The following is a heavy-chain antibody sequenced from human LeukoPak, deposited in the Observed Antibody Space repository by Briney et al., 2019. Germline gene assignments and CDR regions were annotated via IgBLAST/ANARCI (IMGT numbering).Heavy chain of an antibody. V-gene: IGHV3-21*01. CDR3: ARGVFWQQEHYGMDV. D-gene: IGHD6-13*01. CDR2: ISSSSSCI. CDR1: GFIFSTYS. J-gene: IGHJ6*02. Sequence: PGGSLRLSCAASGFIFSTYSMNWVRQAPGKGLEWVSSISSSSSCIYYADSVKGRFTISRDDAKNSVYLQMNSLRAEDTAVYYCARGVFWQQEHYGMDVWGQGTTVSVSS.